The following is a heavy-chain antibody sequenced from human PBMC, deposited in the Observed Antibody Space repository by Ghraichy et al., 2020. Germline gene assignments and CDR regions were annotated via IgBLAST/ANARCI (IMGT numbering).Heavy chain of an antibody. Sequence: GGSLRLSCEASGFTLGTYAMSWVRQVPGKGLDWVSSISGSGSKTYYADSLKGRITISRDNSKNILYQQMNSLRADDTALYYCAKARGSAAFRPYCFDYWGQGILVTVSS. D-gene: IGHD6-19*01. CDR2: ISGSGSKT. CDR3: AKARGSAAFRPYCFDY. J-gene: IGHJ4*02. V-gene: IGHV3-23*01. CDR1: GFTLGTYA.